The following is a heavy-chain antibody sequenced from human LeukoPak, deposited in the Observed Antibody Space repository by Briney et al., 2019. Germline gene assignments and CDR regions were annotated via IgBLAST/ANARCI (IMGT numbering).Heavy chain of an antibody. D-gene: IGHD3-10*01. Sequence: PSETLSLTCTVSGYSISSGYYWGWIRQPPGKGLEWIGEINHSGSTNYNPSLKSRVTISVDTSKNQFSLKLSSVTAADTAVYYCARPMVRGVIAPYYLWGQGTLVTVSS. CDR3: ARPMVRGVIAPYYL. CDR1: GYSISSGYY. V-gene: IGHV4-38-2*02. CDR2: INHSGST. J-gene: IGHJ4*02.